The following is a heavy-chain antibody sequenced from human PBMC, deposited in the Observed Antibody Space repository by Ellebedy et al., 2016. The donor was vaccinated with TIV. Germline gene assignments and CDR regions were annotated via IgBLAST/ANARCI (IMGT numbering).Heavy chain of an antibody. CDR2: IDTSSSYI. J-gene: IGHJ4*02. CDR1: GFLFSTYG. V-gene: IGHV3-21*01. CDR3: VRDTLEYRLQFHFDY. D-gene: IGHD1-1*01. Sequence: GESLKISXAASGFLFSTYGMNWVRQAPGKGLEWVSSIDTSSSYIYYTDSVKGRFTISRDNAKNSLYLQMNSLRAEDTAVYYCVRDTLEYRLQFHFDYWGQGILVAVSS.